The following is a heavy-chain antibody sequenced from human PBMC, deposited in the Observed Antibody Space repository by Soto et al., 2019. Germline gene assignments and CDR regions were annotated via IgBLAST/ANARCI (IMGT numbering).Heavy chain of an antibody. CDR3: VAELLREVCFDY. Sequence: PSETLSLTCTVSGGSISSGDYYWSWIRQPPGKGLEWIGYIYYSGSTYYNPSLKSRVTISVDTSKNQFSLKLSSVTAADTAVYYCVAELLREVCFDYWGQGTLVTVSS. CDR1: GGSISSGDYY. J-gene: IGHJ4*02. V-gene: IGHV4-30-4*01. CDR2: IYYSGST. D-gene: IGHD1-26*01.